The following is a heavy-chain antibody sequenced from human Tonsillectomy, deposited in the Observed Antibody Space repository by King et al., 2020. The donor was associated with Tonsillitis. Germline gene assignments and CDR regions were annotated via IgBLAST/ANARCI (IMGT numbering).Heavy chain of an antibody. CDR1: GFTFSSYG. V-gene: IGHV3-30*18. CDR3: ANEHPDCSSTSCYTDYYYCYMDV. CDR2: ISYDGSNK. Sequence: VQLVESGGGVVQPGRSLRLSCAASGFTFSSYGMHWVRQAPGKGLEWVAVISYDGSNKYYADSVKGRFTISRDNSKNTLYLQMNSLRAEDTAVYYCANEHPDCSSTSCYTDYYYCYMDVWGKGTTVTVSS. D-gene: IGHD2-2*02. J-gene: IGHJ6*03.